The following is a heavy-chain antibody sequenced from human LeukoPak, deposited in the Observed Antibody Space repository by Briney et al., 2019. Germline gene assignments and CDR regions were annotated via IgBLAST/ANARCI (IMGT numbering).Heavy chain of an antibody. J-gene: IGHJ4*02. V-gene: IGHV3-30-3*01. CDR2: ISYDGYDK. Sequence: GGSLRLSCAASGLTFSSYWMTWVRQAPGKGLEWVTLISYDGYDKSYADSVRGRFTISRDNSRNTLYLQVDSLRSEDTAVYYCARDFFPVVDSTWYEIGYWGQGTLVTVSS. CDR3: ARDFFPVVDSTWYEIGY. CDR1: GLTFSSYW. D-gene: IGHD2-21*01.